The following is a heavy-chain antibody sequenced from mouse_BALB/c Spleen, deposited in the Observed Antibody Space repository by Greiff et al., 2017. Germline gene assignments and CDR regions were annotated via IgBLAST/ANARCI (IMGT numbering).Heavy chain of an antibody. CDR3: ARHSSALYAMDY. CDR2: ISNGGGST. J-gene: IGHJ4*01. Sequence: EVKLMESGGGLVQPGGSLKLSCAASGFTFSSYTMSWVRQTPEKRLEWVAYISNGGGSTYYPDTVKGRFTISRDNAKNTLYLQMSSLKSEDTAMYYCARHSSALYAMDYWGQGTSVTVSA. V-gene: IGHV5-12-2*01. CDR1: GFTFSSYT. D-gene: IGHD3-1*01.